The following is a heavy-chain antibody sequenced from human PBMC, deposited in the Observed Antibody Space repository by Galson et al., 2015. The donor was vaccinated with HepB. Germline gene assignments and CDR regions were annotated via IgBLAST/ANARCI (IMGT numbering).Heavy chain of an antibody. Sequence: SVKVSCKASGYTFTGYYMHWVRQAPGQGLEWMGWINPNSGGTNYAQKFQGWVTMTRDTSISTAYMELSRLRSDDTAVYYCARDSVEFRLDAFDIWGQGTMVTVSS. CDR2: INPNSGGT. CDR3: ARDSVEFRLDAFDI. D-gene: IGHD4-23*01. J-gene: IGHJ3*02. CDR1: GYTFTGYY. V-gene: IGHV1-2*04.